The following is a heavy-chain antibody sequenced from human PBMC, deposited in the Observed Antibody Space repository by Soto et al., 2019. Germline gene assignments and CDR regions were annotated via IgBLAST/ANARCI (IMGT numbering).Heavy chain of an antibody. CDR3: AKSEWELLNWFDP. Sequence: GGSLRLSCGAPGFTFSSYGMHWVRQAPGKGLEWVAVISYDGSNKYNADSVKGRFSISRDNSKNTLYLQMNSLGTEDTAVYYCAKSEWELLNWFDPWGQATLVTVSS. V-gene: IGHV3-30*18. CDR1: GFTFSSYG. CDR2: ISYDGSNK. D-gene: IGHD1-26*01. J-gene: IGHJ5*02.